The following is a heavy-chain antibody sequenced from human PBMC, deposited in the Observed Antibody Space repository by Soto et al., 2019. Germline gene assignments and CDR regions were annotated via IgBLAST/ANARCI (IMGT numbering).Heavy chain of an antibody. CDR1: GFSLSTSGVG. CDR3: ALAYCCGDCLSRYFQH. J-gene: IGHJ1*01. Sequence: QITLKESGPTLVKPTQTLTLTCTFSGFSLSTSGVGVGWIRQPPGKALEWLALIYWDDDKRYSPSLKSRLTITKDTSKNQVVLTMTNMDPVDTASYYCALAYCCGDCLSRYFQHWGQGTLVTVSS. D-gene: IGHD2-21*01. CDR2: IYWDDDK. V-gene: IGHV2-5*02.